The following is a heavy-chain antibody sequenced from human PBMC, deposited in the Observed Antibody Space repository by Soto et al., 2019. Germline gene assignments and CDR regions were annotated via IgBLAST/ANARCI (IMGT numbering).Heavy chain of an antibody. CDR3: ATLPGDFWSGSYRDFDY. CDR1: GGSFTGFY. J-gene: IGHJ4*02. V-gene: IGHV4-34*01. D-gene: IGHD3-3*01. CDR2: INHSGST. Sequence: QVHLQQWGAGQLKPSETLSLTCAIYGGSFTGFYWSWLRQPPGKGLEWIGEINHSGSTSYNPSLTSRVTISVDTSKNQSSLKLSSVPAADTAVYYCATLPGDFWSGSYRDFDYWGQGTLVTVSS.